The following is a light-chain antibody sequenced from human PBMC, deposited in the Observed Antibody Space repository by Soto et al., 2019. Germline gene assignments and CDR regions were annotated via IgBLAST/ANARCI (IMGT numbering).Light chain of an antibody. CDR3: QQYNNWPPDRT. CDR1: QSVCSN. V-gene: IGKV3-15*01. Sequence: EIVMTQSPATLSVSPGERATLSCRASQSVCSNLAWYQQKPGQAPRLLIYGASTRATGIPARFSGSGSGTEFTLTISSLQSEVFAIYFCQQYNNWPPDRTFAQGPKVEI. CDR2: GAS. J-gene: IGKJ1*01.